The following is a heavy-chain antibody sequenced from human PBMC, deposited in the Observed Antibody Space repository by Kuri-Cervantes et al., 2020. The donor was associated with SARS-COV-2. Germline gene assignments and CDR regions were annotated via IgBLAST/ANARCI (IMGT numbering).Heavy chain of an antibody. CDR1: GFTFGDYA. D-gene: IGHD3-9*01. Sequence: SLKISCTASGFTFGDYAMHWVRQAPGKGLEWVSGISWNSGSIGYADSVKGRFTISRDNAKNSLYLQMNSLRAEDTALYYCAKTYKRYFDWLLLDYWGQGTLVTVSS. V-gene: IGHV3-9*01. J-gene: IGHJ4*02. CDR3: AKTYKRYFDWLLLDY. CDR2: ISWNSGSI.